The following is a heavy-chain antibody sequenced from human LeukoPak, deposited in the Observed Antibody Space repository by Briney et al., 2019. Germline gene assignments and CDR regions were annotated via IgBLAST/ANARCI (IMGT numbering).Heavy chain of an antibody. J-gene: IGHJ4*02. Sequence: GRSLRLSCAASGFTFSTYDIHGVRQAPGKGLEWVALISYDGSNKNYADSVKGRFTISRDNSKNTLYLQMSGLRAGDTAVYYCAREGNIVATLAYWGQGTLVTVSS. D-gene: IGHD5-12*01. CDR1: GFTFSTYD. CDR2: ISYDGSNK. V-gene: IGHV3-30-3*01. CDR3: AREGNIVATLAY.